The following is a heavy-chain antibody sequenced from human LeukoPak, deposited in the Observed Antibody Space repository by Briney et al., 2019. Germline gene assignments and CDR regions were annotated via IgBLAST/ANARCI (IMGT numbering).Heavy chain of an antibody. J-gene: IGHJ6*03. CDR3: ARENIEYCSSASCYGVGRYYYYMDV. CDR2: IKQEGSEK. D-gene: IGHD2-2*01. Sequence: GGSLRLSCAASGFTFSTYWMTWVRQAPGRGLEGVANIKQEGSEKYYVDSVKGRFNISRENANNSLFLQMNSLRVEDTAVYYCARENIEYCSSASCYGVGRYYYYMDVWGKGTTVTVSS. CDR1: GFTFSTYW. V-gene: IGHV3-7*01.